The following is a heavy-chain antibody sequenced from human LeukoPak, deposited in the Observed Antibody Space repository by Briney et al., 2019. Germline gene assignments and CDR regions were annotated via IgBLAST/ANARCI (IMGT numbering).Heavy chain of an antibody. CDR1: GFTFSSYA. D-gene: IGHD3-3*01. CDR3: ARDGVLRFLEWLGYMDV. Sequence: PGRSLRLSCAASGFTFSSYAMHWVRQAPGKGLEWVAVISYDGSNKYYADSVKGRFTISRDNSKNTLYLQMNSLRAEDTAVCYCARDGVLRFLEWLGYMDVWGKGTTVTVSS. V-gene: IGHV3-30*01. CDR2: ISYDGSNK. J-gene: IGHJ6*03.